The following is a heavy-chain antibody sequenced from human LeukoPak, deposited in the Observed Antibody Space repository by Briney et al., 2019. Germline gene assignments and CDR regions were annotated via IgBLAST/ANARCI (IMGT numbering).Heavy chain of an antibody. J-gene: IGHJ4*02. V-gene: IGHV3-30*04. CDR3: VGIRYFDWSSSGF. Sequence: GGSLRLSCAASGFAFSAYSMHWVRQAPGRGLDWVAIISYDGTITHYADSVKGRFTISRDNSKNTMYLQMNSLRAEDTAMYYCVGIRYFDWSSSGFWGQGTLVTVSS. CDR1: GFAFSAYS. D-gene: IGHD3-9*01. CDR2: ISYDGTIT.